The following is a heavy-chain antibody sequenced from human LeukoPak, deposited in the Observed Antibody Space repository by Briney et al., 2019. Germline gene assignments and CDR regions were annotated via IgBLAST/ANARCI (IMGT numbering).Heavy chain of an antibody. CDR3: ARWVRQQLWLPAFDI. V-gene: IGHV3-48*04. CDR2: ISSSSSTI. CDR1: GFTFSSYS. Sequence: PGGSLRLSCAASGFTFSSYSMNWVRQAPEKGLEWVSYISSSSSTIYYADSVKGRFTISRDNAKNSLYLQMNSLRAEDTAVYYCARWVRQQLWLPAFDIWGQGTMVTVSS. D-gene: IGHD5-18*01. J-gene: IGHJ3*02.